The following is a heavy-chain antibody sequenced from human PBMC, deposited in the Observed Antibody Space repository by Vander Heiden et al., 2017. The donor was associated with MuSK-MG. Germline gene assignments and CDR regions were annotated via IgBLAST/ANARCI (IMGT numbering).Heavy chain of an antibody. CDR1: GGSISSYY. CDR3: ARVGYSYDATFDP. V-gene: IGHV4-59*01. D-gene: IGHD5-18*01. Sequence: QVQLQESGPGLVKPSETLSLTCTVSGGSISSYYWSWIRQPPGKGLEWIGYIYYSGSTNYNPSLKSRVTISVDTSKNQFSLKLSSVTAADTAVYYCARVGYSYDATFDPWGQGTLVTVSS. J-gene: IGHJ5*02. CDR2: IYYSGST.